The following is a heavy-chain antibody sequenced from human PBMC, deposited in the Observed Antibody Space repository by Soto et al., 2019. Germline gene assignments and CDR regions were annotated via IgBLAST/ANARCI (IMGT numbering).Heavy chain of an antibody. CDR2: INPNSGGT. V-gene: IGHV1-2*04. J-gene: IGHJ4*02. CDR3: ARSARCSGGSCYETDFDY. D-gene: IGHD2-15*01. Sequence: ASVKVSCKASGYTFTGYYMHWVRQAPGQGLEWMGWINPNSGGTNYAQKFQGWVTMTRDTSISTAYMELSRLRSDDTAVYYCARSARCSGGSCYETDFDYWGQGTLVTVSS. CDR1: GYTFTGYY.